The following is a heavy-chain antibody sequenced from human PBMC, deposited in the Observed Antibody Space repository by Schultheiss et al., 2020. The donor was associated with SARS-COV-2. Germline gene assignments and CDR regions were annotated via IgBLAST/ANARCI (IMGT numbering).Heavy chain of an antibody. J-gene: IGHJ5*02. Sequence: SETLSLTCTVSGGSISSSSYYWGWIRQPPGKGLEWIGSIYYSGSTYYNPSLKSRVTISVDTSKNQFSLKLSSVTAADTAVYYCARGSAVTTSNWFDPWGQGTLVTVSS. CDR2: IYYSGST. D-gene: IGHD4-17*01. V-gene: IGHV4-39*07. CDR3: ARGSAVTTSNWFDP. CDR1: GGSISSSSYY.